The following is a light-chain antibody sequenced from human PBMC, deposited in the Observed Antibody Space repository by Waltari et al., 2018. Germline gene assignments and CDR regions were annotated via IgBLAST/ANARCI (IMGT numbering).Light chain of an antibody. J-gene: IGLJ1*01. V-gene: IGLV2-14*01. CDR2: EVS. CDR1: SSDVGAYNS. CDR3: SSYTSSTTLLYV. Sequence: QSALTQPASVSGSPGQSITISCTGTSSDVGAYNSVSWYQQHPGKAPQLMIYEVSNWPSGISNRFSGSKSGYTASLTISGLQAEDEAEYYCSSYTSSTTLLYVFGTGTKVTVL.